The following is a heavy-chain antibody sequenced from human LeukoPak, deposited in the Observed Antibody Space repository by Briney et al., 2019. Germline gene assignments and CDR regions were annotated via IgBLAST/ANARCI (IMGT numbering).Heavy chain of an antibody. V-gene: IGHV1-69*13. CDR2: IIPIFGTA. D-gene: IGHD2-15*01. J-gene: IGHJ4*02. CDR1: GGTFSSYA. Sequence: ASVKVSCKASGGTFSSYAISWVRQAPGQGLEWMGGIIPIFGTANYAQKFQGRVTITADESTSTAYMELSSLRSEDTAVYYCARDHKEYCSGGSCYEGADYWGQGTLVTVSS. CDR3: ARDHKEYCSGGSCYEGADY.